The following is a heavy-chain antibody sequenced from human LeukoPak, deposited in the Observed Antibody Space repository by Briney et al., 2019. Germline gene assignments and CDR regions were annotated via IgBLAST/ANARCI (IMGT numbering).Heavy chain of an antibody. J-gene: IGHJ4*02. Sequence: SETLSLTCTVSGDSISRYYLSWIRQPPGKGLEWVGYIYYSRSTNNNPTLKSRGNISVDTSKNQFSLKLSSVTAADTAVYYCARNVVRYCSGSFAIGYWGQGTLITVSS. CDR2: IYYSRST. CDR1: GDSISRYY. CDR3: ARNVVRYCSGSFAIGY. D-gene: IGHD3-10*01. V-gene: IGHV4-59*01.